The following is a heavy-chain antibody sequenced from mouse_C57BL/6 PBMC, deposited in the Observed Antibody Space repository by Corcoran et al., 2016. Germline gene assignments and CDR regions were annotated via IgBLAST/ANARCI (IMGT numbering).Heavy chain of an antibody. CDR2: INPNNGGT. CDR3: ARSPYVSFDY. CDR1: GYTFTDYN. Sequence: DVQLHQTGPELVTPGASVKIPCKASGYTFTDYNLDWVKQSHGKSLEWLGDINPNNGGTIYNQKFTGKATLTVDKSSSTAYMELRSLTSEDTAVYYCARSPYVSFDYWGQGTTLTVSS. V-gene: IGHV1-18*01. J-gene: IGHJ2*01.